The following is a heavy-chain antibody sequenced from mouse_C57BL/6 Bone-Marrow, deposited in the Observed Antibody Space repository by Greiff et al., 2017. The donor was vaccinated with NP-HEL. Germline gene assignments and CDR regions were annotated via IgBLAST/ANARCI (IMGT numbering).Heavy chain of an antibody. D-gene: IGHD4-1*01. V-gene: IGHV1-26*01. Sequence: VQLQQSGPELVKPGASVKISCKASGYTFTDYYMNWVKQSHGKSLEWIGDINPNNGGTSYNQKFKGKATLTVDKSSSTAYMELRSLTSEDSAVYYCARRRKLGDWYFDVWGTGTTVTVSS. CDR3: ARRRKLGDWYFDV. CDR1: GYTFTDYY. CDR2: INPNNGGT. J-gene: IGHJ1*03.